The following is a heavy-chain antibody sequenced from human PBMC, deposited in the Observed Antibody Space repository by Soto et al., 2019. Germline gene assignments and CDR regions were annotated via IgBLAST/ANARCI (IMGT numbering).Heavy chain of an antibody. J-gene: IGHJ3*02. V-gene: IGHV3-23*01. CDR3: ARAKAVVIAALDI. D-gene: IGHD2-21*01. CDR2: VSDNGGSRGGT. CDR1: GFMFNNSA. Sequence: GGSLRLSCKASGFMFNNSAMTRVRQAPGRGLQWVASVSDNGGSRGGTYYADSVKGRFTISRDNSKNTLYLQLDSLTGADTAVYYCARAKAVVIAALDIWGQGTMVTVSS.